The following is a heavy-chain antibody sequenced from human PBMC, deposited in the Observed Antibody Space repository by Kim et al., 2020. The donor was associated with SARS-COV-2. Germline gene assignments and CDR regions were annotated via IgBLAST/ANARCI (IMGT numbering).Heavy chain of an antibody. V-gene: IGHV5-51*01. Sequence: RSRPSFQGQVTISADKSISTAYLQWSSLKASDTAMYYCARRGFGDGMDVWGQGTTVTVSS. CDR3: ARRGFGDGMDV. J-gene: IGHJ6*02. D-gene: IGHD3-10*01.